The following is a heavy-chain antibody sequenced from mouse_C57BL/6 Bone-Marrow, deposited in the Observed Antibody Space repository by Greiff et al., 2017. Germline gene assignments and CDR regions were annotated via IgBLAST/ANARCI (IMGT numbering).Heavy chain of an antibody. Sequence: VQLQQPGAELVMPGASVKLSCKASGYTFTSYWMHWVKQRPGQGLAWIGEIDPSDSYTNYNQKFKGKSTLTVDKSSSTAYMQLSSLTSEDSAVYYCTRDGSSLDWFAYWGQGTLVTVSA. CDR2: IDPSDSYT. V-gene: IGHV1-69*01. CDR1: GYTFTSYW. CDR3: TRDGSSLDWFAY. D-gene: IGHD1-1*01. J-gene: IGHJ3*01.